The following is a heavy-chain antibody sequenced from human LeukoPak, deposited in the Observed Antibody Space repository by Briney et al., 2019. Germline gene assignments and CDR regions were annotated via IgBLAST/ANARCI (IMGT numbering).Heavy chain of an antibody. CDR3: ARAIGPAYSSSYAN. CDR1: GFTFSSYS. CDR2: ISSSSSYI. J-gene: IGHJ4*02. Sequence: GGSLRLSCAASGFTFSSYSMNWVRQAPGKGLEWVSSISSSSSYIYYADSVKGRFTISRDNAKNSLYLQMNRLRAEDTAVYYCARAIGPAYSSSYANWGQGTLVTVSS. D-gene: IGHD6-13*01. V-gene: IGHV3-21*01.